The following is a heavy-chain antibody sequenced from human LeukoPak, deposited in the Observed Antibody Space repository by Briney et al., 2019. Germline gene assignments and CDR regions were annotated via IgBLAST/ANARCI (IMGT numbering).Heavy chain of an antibody. D-gene: IGHD3-3*01. V-gene: IGHV3-53*01. J-gene: IGHJ6*02. Sequence: GGSLRLSCAASGFTVSSNYMSWVRQAPGKGLEWVSVIYSGGSTYHADSVKGRFTISRDNSKNTLYLQMNSLRAEDTAVYYCARDHVNYDFWSGSTLGYYYYGMDVWGQGTTVTVSS. CDR2: IYSGGST. CDR3: ARDHVNYDFWSGSTLGYYYYGMDV. CDR1: GFTVSSNY.